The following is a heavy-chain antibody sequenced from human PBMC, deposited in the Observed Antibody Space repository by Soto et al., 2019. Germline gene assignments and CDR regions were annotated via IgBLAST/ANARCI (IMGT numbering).Heavy chain of an antibody. CDR1: GYTFTSYA. V-gene: IGHV1-3*01. D-gene: IGHD2-21*01. Sequence: QVQLVQSGAEVKKPGASVKVSCKASGYTFTSYAMHWVRQAPGQRLEWMGWINAGNGNTKYSQKLQGRVTITRDTPAIPAYMKRSSLRSEDTAVYYLASAIVVVIAADYWGQGTLVTVSS. CDR2: INAGNGNT. CDR3: ASAIVVVIAADY. J-gene: IGHJ4*02.